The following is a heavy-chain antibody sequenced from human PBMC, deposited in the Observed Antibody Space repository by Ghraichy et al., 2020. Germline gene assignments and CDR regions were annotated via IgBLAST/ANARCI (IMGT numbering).Heavy chain of an antibody. J-gene: IGHJ4*02. V-gene: IGHV1-69*13. CDR1: GGTFSSYA. Sequence: SVKVSCKASGGTFSSYAISWVRQAPGQGLEWMGGIIPIFGTANYAQKFQGRVTITADESTSTAYMELSSLRSEDTAVYYCAVFRGLTWTMFFDYWGQGTLVTVSS. D-gene: IGHD3-10*02. CDR3: AVFRGLTWTMFFDY. CDR2: IIPIFGTA.